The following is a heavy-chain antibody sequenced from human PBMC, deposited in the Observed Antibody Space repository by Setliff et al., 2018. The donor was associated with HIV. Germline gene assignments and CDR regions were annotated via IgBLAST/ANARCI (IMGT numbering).Heavy chain of an antibody. J-gene: IGHJ4*02. CDR3: VKGAATIHYGFEY. V-gene: IGHV3-74*01. CDR2: VNSDGKST. D-gene: IGHD5-12*01. CDR1: GFTSSSFS. Sequence: PGGSLRLSCAASGFTSSSFSMYWVRQAPGKGLVWVSRVNSDGKSTNYADSVKGRFTMSRDNAKNSLYLQMTSLGPDDTAFYYCVKGAATIHYGFEYWGQGDLVTVSS.